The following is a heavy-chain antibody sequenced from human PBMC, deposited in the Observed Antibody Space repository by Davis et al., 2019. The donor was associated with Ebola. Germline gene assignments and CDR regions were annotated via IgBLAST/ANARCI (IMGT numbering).Heavy chain of an antibody. CDR3: ARRVTMVRGVHYYYYGMDV. CDR1: GYTFTSYA. V-gene: IGHV1-3*01. Sequence: AASVKVSCKASGYTFTSYAMHWVRQALGQRLEWMGWINAGNGNTKYSQKFQGRVTITRDTSASTAYMELSSLRSEDTAVYYCARRVTMVRGVHYYYYGMDVWGQGTTVTVSS. D-gene: IGHD3-10*01. J-gene: IGHJ6*02. CDR2: INAGNGNT.